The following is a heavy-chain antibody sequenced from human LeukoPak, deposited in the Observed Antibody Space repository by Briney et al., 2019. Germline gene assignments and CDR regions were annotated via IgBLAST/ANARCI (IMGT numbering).Heavy chain of an antibody. CDR2: ISSSSSYI. V-gene: IGHV3-21*01. Sequence: GGSLRLSCAASGFTFSSYGMNWVRQAPGKGLEWVSSISSSSSYIYYADSVRGRFTISRDNAKNSLYLQMNSLRAEDTAVYYCARGFYGDYSGDYWGQGTLVTVSS. CDR3: ARGFYGDYSGDY. CDR1: GFTFSSYG. J-gene: IGHJ4*02. D-gene: IGHD4-17*01.